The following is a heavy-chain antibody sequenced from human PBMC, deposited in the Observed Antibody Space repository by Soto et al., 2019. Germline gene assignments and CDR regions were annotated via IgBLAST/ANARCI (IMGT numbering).Heavy chain of an antibody. CDR1: GYTFRSYG. CDR2: ISADSGEA. J-gene: IGHJ5*02. Sequence: QIRLEQSASEVRKPGASVTVSCTASGYTFRSYGVTWVRQAPGQGLEWLGWISADSGEATYAESLQDRLTLTADASATTASMELKSLRSDDTAVYYCSRAISCTWAKTWVDAWGQGTLVTVSS. V-gene: IGHV1-18*01. D-gene: IGHD1-26*01. CDR3: SRAISCTWAKTWVDA.